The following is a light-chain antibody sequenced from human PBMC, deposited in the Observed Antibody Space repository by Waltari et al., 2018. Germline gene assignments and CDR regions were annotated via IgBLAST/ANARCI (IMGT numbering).Light chain of an antibody. V-gene: IGLV3-21*02. Sequence: SYVLTQPPSASVAPGQTAKITRWGNNVGSKYVHWYHQRPGQAPFLVVHDDSERPSGIPGRFSGSNSRNTATLTVHRVEAGDEADYYCHVWDTSSDSQIFGGGTKLTVL. CDR2: DDS. CDR3: HVWDTSSDSQI. CDR1: NVGSKY. J-gene: IGLJ2*01.